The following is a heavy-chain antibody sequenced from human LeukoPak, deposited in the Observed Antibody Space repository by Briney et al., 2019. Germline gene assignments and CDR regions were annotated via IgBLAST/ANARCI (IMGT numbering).Heavy chain of an antibody. CDR3: VRDLGISGWYAPPLGYFDS. V-gene: IGHV1-2*02. CDR1: GYTFGAYC. CDR2: INPKSGGT. D-gene: IGHD6-19*01. Sequence: VKVSCKASGYTFGAYCLHWVRQAPGQGLEWMGWINPKSGGTNYAQQFQDRVTMTRDTSISSTYMELSRLKSDDTAVYYCVRDLGISGWYAPPLGYFDSWGQGTLVTVSS. J-gene: IGHJ4*02.